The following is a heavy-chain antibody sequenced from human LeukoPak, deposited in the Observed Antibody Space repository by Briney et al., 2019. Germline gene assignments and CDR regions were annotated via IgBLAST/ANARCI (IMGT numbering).Heavy chain of an antibody. CDR1: GDTFSICA. CDR2: IIPIFGTA. CDR3: ARVRLHVDNGLWLTYYMDV. D-gene: IGHD2-8*01. J-gene: IGHJ6*03. Sequence: ASVTVSCKASGDTFSICAISWVRQAPGQGLEWMGRIIPIFGTANYEQKFQGRVMITTDESTSTAYMELSSLRSEDTAVYYCARVRLHVDNGLWLTYYMDVWGKGTTVTVSS. V-gene: IGHV1-69*05.